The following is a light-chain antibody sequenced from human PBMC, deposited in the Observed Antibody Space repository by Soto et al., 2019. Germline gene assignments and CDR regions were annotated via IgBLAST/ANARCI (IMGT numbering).Light chain of an antibody. CDR2: DAS. J-gene: IGKJ3*01. Sequence: AIQLTQSPSSLSASVGDRVTITCRASQGISSALAWYQQKPGKAPKLLIYDASSLESGVPSRFSGSGSGTDFTLTISSLQPEDFATYYCQQFNSYVTFGPGTIVDIK. V-gene: IGKV1-13*02. CDR3: QQFNSYVT. CDR1: QGISSA.